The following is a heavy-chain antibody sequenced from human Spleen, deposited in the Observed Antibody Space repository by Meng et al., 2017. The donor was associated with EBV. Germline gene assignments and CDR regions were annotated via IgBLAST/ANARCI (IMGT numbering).Heavy chain of an antibody. D-gene: IGHD6-19*01. J-gene: IGHJ5*02. CDR3: ARTQGQWLVGPADWFDP. V-gene: IGHV1-3*01. Sequence: QLCQSGVEVKKPGASVKVSCKAYGYIFNDYAIQWVRQAPGQSLEWMGWINGGGGNTKYSQKFQGRVTIMRDTSATTAFMELSSLRSEDTAVYYCARTQGQWLVGPADWFDPWGQGTLVTVSS. CDR2: INGGGGNT. CDR1: GYIFNDYA.